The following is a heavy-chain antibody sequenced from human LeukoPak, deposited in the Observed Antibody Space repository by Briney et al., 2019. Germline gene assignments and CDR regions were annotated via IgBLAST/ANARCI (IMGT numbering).Heavy chain of an antibody. D-gene: IGHD2-15*01. CDR2: INHSGST. J-gene: IGHJ5*02. V-gene: IGHV4-34*01. Sequence: KPSETLSLTCAVYGGSFSGYYWSWIRQPPGKGLEWIGEINHSGSTNYNPSLKSRVTISVDTSKNQFSLKLSSVTAADTAVYYCARGNSGGSFFDPWHKGTLLSVSS. CDR3: ARGNSGGSFFDP. CDR1: GGSFSGYY.